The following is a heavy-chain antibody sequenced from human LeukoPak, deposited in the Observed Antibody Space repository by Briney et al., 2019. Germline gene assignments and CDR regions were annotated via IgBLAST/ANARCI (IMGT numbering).Heavy chain of an antibody. CDR3: ARRGPYCSSSSCYGSPYYYYMDV. Sequence: ASVKVSCKASGYRFPNYGVTWVRQAPGQGLEWMGWISAFRHNTHYAQKFQGRVTLTTYTSTSTAYMELKNLRSDDTAVYYCARRGPYCSSSSCYGSPYYYYMDVWGKGTTVTVSS. CDR2: ISAFRHNT. V-gene: IGHV1-18*01. CDR1: GYRFPNYG. J-gene: IGHJ6*03. D-gene: IGHD2-2*01.